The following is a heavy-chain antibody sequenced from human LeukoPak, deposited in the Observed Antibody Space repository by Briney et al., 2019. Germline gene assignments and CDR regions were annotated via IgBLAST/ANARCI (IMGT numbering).Heavy chain of an antibody. V-gene: IGHV3-74*03. D-gene: IGHD1-14*01. CDR2: INTDGTDI. CDR3: ARDQTQAGPTTVDY. J-gene: IGHJ4*02. Sequence: GGSLRLSCAASGFTFSKSWMHWVRQAPGKGLLWVSRINTDGTDIKYADSVEGRFTISRDNAKNTLYLQMHTLSAEDTAVYYCARDQTQAGPTTVDYWGQGTLVTVSS. CDR1: GFTFSKSW.